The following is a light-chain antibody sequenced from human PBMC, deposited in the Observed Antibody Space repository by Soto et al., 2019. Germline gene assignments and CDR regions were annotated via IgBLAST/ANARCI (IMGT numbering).Light chain of an antibody. Sequence: QSALTQPPSASGSPGQSVTISCTGTSSDVGGYNYVSWYQQHPGKAPKLIIYEVSKRPSGVPDRLSGFKYGNTASLTVSGLQAEDEADYYCSSYAGNSRYVFGTGTKLTVL. V-gene: IGLV2-8*01. CDR2: EVS. J-gene: IGLJ1*01. CDR3: SSYAGNSRYV. CDR1: SSDVGGYNY.